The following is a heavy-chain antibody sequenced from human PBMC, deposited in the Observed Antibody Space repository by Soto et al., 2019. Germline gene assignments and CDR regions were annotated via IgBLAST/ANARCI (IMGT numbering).Heavy chain of an antibody. CDR2: INPNSGGT. V-gene: IGHV1-2*04. Sequence: ASVKVSCKASGYTFTGYYMHWVRQAPGQGLEWMGWINPNSGGTNYAQKFQGWVTMTRDTSISTAYMELSRLRSDDTAVYYCARGGSGSYRYYYYGMDVWGQGTTVTVSS. J-gene: IGHJ6*02. D-gene: IGHD3-10*01. CDR1: GYTFTGYY. CDR3: ARGGSGSYRYYYYGMDV.